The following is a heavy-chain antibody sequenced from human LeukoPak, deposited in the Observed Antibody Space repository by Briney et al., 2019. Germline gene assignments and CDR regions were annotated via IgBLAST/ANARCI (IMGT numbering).Heavy chain of an antibody. CDR3: AKGGAITIFGVVRGVNAFDI. CDR1: GFTFSSYA. Sequence: GGSLRLSCAASGFTFSSYAMSWVRQAPGKGLEWVSAISGSGGTTYYADSVKGRFTISRDNSKNTLYLQMNSLRAEDTAVYYCAKGGAITIFGVVRGVNAFDIWGQGTMVTVSS. J-gene: IGHJ3*02. V-gene: IGHV3-23*01. CDR2: ISGSGGTT. D-gene: IGHD3-3*01.